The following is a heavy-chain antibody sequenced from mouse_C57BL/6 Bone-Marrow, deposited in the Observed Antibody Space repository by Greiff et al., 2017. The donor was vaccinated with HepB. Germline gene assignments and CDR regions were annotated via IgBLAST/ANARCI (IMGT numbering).Heavy chain of an antibody. CDR2: ISGGGGNT. J-gene: IGHJ1*03. CDR1: GFTFSSYT. CDR3: ARPFITTVVAPYWYFDV. V-gene: IGHV5-9*01. Sequence: EVKLMESGGGLVKPGGSLKLSCAASGFTFSSYTMSWVRQTPEKRLEWVATISGGGGNTYYPDSVKGRFTISRDNAKHTLYLQMSSLRSEDTALYYCARPFITTVVAPYWYFDVWGTGTTVTVSS. D-gene: IGHD1-1*01.